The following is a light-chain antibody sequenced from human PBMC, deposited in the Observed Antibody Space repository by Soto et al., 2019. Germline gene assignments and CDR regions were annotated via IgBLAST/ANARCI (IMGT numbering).Light chain of an antibody. J-gene: IGKJ1*01. CDR1: QSISSR. CDR3: QQYNSYSPRT. Sequence: DIQMTQSPSTLSASVGDRVTITCRASQSISSRLAWYQQKPGKAPKLLIYDASSLESGVPSRFSGSGSGTEFTLSISSLQPGDFATYYCQQYNSYSPRTFGQGTKVDIK. V-gene: IGKV1-5*01. CDR2: DAS.